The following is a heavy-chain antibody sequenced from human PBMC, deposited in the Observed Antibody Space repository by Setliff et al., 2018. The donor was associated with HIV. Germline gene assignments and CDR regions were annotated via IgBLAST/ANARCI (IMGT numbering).Heavy chain of an antibody. J-gene: IGHJ4*02. CDR1: GGSISSDDYY. Sequence: PSETLSLTCTVSGGSISSDDYYWSWIRQPPGKGLEWIGYIYYSGTTYYNPSLKSRVTISVDTSKNQFTLKLNSVTAADTAVYYCARVAAAGHSGYWGQGTLVTVSS. D-gene: IGHD6-13*01. V-gene: IGHV4-30-4*08. CDR3: ARVAAAGHSGY. CDR2: IYYSGTT.